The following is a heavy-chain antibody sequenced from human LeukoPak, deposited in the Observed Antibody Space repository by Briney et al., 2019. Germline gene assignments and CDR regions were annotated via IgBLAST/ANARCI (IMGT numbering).Heavy chain of an antibody. V-gene: IGHV3-23*01. Sequence: GGSLRLSCAASRFTFNNFAMSWVRQAPGKGLEWVASIGGGGGTTYYADSVTGRFTISRDNSKNTLYLQMNSLRPEDTALYYCAKDAPGPSGYSGTWGGWFDPWGQGTLVTVSS. CDR1: RFTFNNFA. CDR2: IGGGGGTT. D-gene: IGHD5-18*01. CDR3: AKDAPGPSGYSGTWGGWFDP. J-gene: IGHJ5*02.